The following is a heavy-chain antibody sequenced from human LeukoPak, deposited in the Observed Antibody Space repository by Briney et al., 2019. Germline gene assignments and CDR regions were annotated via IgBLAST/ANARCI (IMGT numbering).Heavy chain of an antibody. J-gene: IGHJ4*02. CDR2: IYYSGST. D-gene: IGHD5-18*01. CDR1: GGAISSGGYY. CDR3: ASWGYSYGFNY. Sequence: PSQTLSLTCTVSGGAISSGGYYWSWIRQHPGKGLEWIGYIYYSGSTYYNPSLKSRVTISVDTSKNQFSLKPSSVTAADTAVYYCASWGYSYGFNYWGQGSLLIVFS. V-gene: IGHV4-31*03.